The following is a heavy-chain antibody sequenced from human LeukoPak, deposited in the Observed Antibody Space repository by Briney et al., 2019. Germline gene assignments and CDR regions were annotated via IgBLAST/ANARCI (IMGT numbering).Heavy chain of an antibody. CDR1: GFTFSNYA. CDR2: INQNGSEK. V-gene: IGHV3-7*01. D-gene: IGHD2-2*01. Sequence: GGSLRLSCAASGFTFSNYAMSWVRQAPGKGLEWVANINQNGSEKYYADSVKGRFTFSRDDAKNSLYLQMNCLRAEDTAVYYCARAQSGHCSSTSCYDYGMDVWGQGTTVTVSS. CDR3: ARAQSGHCSSTSCYDYGMDV. J-gene: IGHJ6*02.